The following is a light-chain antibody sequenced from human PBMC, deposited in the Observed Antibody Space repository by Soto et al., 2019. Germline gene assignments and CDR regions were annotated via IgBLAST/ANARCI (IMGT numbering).Light chain of an antibody. J-gene: IGLJ2*01. Sequence: QSVLTQQPSASGTPGQRVTISCSGSNSNIESNTVNWYQQLPGTAPKLLIYSNNQRPSGVPDRFSGSKSGTSASLAISGLQSDDEADYYCAAWDDSLNGHVVFGGGTKLTVL. V-gene: IGLV1-44*01. CDR2: SNN. CDR1: NSNIESNT. CDR3: AAWDDSLNGHVV.